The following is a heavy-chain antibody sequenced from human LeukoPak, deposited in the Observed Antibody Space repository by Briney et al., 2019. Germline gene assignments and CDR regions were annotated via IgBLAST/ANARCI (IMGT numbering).Heavy chain of an antibody. CDR2: ISVSGNT. CDR1: GFTVSSNY. D-gene: IGHD2-21*01. Sequence: GGSLRLSCAASGFTVSSNYMSWVRQAPGKGLEWVSAISVSGNTYHADSVKGRFTISRDSSKNTLYLQMNRLRAEDAAVYYCAKAPVTTCSGAYCYPFDYWGQGTLVTVSS. CDR3: AKAPVTTCSGAYCYPFDY. J-gene: IGHJ4*02. V-gene: IGHV3-53*01.